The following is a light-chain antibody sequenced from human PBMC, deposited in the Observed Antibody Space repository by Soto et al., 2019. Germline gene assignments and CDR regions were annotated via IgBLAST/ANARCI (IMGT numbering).Light chain of an antibody. CDR3: QQYGSSPPFT. CDR2: GAS. CDR1: QRVSSSY. J-gene: IGKJ2*01. Sequence: EIVLTQSPGTLSVSPGERATLSCRASQRVSSSYLAWYQQKPGQAPRLLIYGASSRATGIPDRFSGSGSGTDFTLTISRLEPEDFAVYFCQQYGSSPPFTFGQGTKVEI. V-gene: IGKV3-20*01.